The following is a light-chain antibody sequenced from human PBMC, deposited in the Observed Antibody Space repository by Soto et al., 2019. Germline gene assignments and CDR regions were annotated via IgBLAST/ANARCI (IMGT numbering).Light chain of an antibody. V-gene: IGKV1-5*03. CDR2: KTS. J-gene: IGKJ1*01. CDR3: QQYINYFRS. Sequence: GDRVTITCRASQSIGVWLAWYQQKPGTAPKLLIYKTSTLDSGVPLRFSGSGSGTEFTLTINSLQPDDFATYYCQQYINYFRSFGQGTKVEIK. CDR1: QSIGVW.